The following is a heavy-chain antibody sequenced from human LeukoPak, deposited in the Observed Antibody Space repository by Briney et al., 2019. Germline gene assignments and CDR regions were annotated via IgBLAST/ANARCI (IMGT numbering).Heavy chain of an antibody. CDR3: AREAGTAMAPFDY. J-gene: IGHJ4*02. D-gene: IGHD5-18*01. Sequence: ASVKVSCKASGYTFTSYYIHWVRQAPGQGLEWMGIINPSGGSTSYAQKFQGRATMTRDTSTSTVYMELSSLRSEDTAVYYCAREAGTAMAPFDYWGQGTLVTVSS. V-gene: IGHV1-46*01. CDR2: INPSGGST. CDR1: GYTFTSYY.